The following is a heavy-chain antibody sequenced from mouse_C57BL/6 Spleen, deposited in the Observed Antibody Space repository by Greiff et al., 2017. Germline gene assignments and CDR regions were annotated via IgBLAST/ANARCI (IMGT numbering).Heavy chain of an antibody. CDR2: IWSGGST. Sequence: QVHVKQSGPGLVQPSQSLSITCTVSGFSLTSYGVHWVRQSPGKGLEWLGVIWSGGSTDYNAAFISRLSISKDNSKSQVFFKMNSLQADDTAIYYCARSFTVVEAMDDWGQGTSVTVSS. J-gene: IGHJ4*01. V-gene: IGHV2-2*01. D-gene: IGHD1-1*01. CDR3: ARSFTVVEAMDD. CDR1: GFSLTSYG.